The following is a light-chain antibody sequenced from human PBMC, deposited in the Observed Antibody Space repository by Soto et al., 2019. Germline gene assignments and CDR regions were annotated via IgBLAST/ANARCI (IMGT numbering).Light chain of an antibody. Sequence: TLCKGTSSDVGAYNYISWYQQHPGKAPKLLLSEVSNRPSGVSDRFSGSKSGNTASLTISGLQAEDEADYYCSSLTTGFTQVLATGTKVTAL. CDR3: SSLTTGFTQV. CDR2: EVS. V-gene: IGLV2-14*01. CDR1: SSDVGAYNY. J-gene: IGLJ1*01.